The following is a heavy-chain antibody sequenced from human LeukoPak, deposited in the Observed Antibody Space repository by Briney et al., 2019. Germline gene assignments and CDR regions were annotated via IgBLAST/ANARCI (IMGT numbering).Heavy chain of an antibody. Sequence: SETLSLTCTVSGGSVSRDIYYWRWIRQPPGEGLEWIGYVYYSGSTYYNPSLKSRVTLSVDPSKDQFSLKLSSVTAADTAVYYCARDRIAAAGNYYCYGMDVWGQGTTVTVSS. CDR2: VYYSGST. CDR1: GGSVSRDIYY. J-gene: IGHJ6*02. D-gene: IGHD6-13*01. CDR3: ARDRIAAAGNYYCYGMDV. V-gene: IGHV4-61*01.